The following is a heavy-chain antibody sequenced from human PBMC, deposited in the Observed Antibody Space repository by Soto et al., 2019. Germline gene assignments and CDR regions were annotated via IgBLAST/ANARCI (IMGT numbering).Heavy chain of an antibody. CDR1: GASIGNYY. D-gene: IGHD6-13*01. J-gene: IGHJ5*01. CDR3: ARQTTYSSSWYDC. Sequence: QVQLQESGPGLVKPSETLSLTCTVSGASIGNYYWTWIRQSAGKGLEWIGRIYTSGSTNYNPSLKSRITISVDTSKKQFSMKLTSVTAADTAVYYCARQTTYSSSWYDCWGQGTLVTVSS. V-gene: IGHV4-4*07. CDR2: IYTSGST.